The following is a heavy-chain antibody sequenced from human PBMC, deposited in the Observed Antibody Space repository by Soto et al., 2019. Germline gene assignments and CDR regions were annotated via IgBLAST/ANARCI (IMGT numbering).Heavy chain of an antibody. D-gene: IGHD6-25*01. V-gene: IGHV1-2*02. CDR3: VSLQTSGWPGVH. Sequence: ASVKVSCKASGYSFSGYYIQWERQAPGQGPEWLGWIYPNTETTDSSKKFQGRVTMTSDMSTRTVYMELRDLRSDDTAVYYCVSLQTSGWPGVHWGQGTLVAFSS. CDR2: IYPNTETT. CDR1: GYSFSGYY. J-gene: IGHJ4*02.